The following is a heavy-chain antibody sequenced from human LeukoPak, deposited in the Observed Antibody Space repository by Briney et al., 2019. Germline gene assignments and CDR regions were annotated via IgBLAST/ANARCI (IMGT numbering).Heavy chain of an antibody. CDR3: AHRKNYYDSSVFDN. CDR2: IYWDDDR. J-gene: IGHJ4*02. CDR1: GFSLNTRGVG. Sequence: SGPTLVNPTQTLTLTCTFSGFSLNTRGVGVGWIRQPPGRALEWLALIYWDDDRRYSPSLKSRLTITKDTSKNQVVLTITNMDPVXXAXYXCAHRKNYYDSSVFDNWGQGTLVTVSS. D-gene: IGHD3-22*01. V-gene: IGHV2-5*02.